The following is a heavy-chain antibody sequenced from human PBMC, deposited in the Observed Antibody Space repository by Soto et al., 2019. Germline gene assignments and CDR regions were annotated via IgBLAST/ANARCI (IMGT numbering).Heavy chain of an antibody. J-gene: IGHJ6*03. CDR2: IYDSGSA. D-gene: IGHD1-26*01. Sequence: QVQLQESGPGLVKPSQTLSLTCIVSGDSISRGGYFWTWIRQHPGKGLEWIGYIYDSGSAFYNPSLKSRVTMSVDTSKNQFSLNLRSVTAADTVVFYCARGILRPNHYMDVWGKGTAVAVSS. CDR1: GDSISRGGYF. V-gene: IGHV4-31*03. CDR3: ARGILRPNHYMDV.